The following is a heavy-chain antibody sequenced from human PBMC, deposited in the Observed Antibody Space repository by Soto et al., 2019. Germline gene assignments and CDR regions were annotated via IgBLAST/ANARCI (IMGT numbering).Heavy chain of an antibody. J-gene: IGHJ6*02. CDR1: GFTFSSYA. CDR2: ISYDGSNK. Sequence: GGSLRLSCAASGFTFSSYAMHWVRQAPGKGLEWVAVISYDGSNKYYADSVKGRFTISRDNSKNTLYLQMNSLRAEDTAVYYCARDSLEIFGVVIPYYYYGMDVWGQGTTVTVSS. CDR3: ARDSLEIFGVVIPYYYYGMDV. V-gene: IGHV3-30-3*01. D-gene: IGHD3-3*01.